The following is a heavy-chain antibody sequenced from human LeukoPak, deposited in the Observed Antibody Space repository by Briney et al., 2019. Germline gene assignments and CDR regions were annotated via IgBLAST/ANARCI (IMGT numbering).Heavy chain of an antibody. D-gene: IGHD6-13*01. J-gene: IGHJ6*03. CDR2: IWYDGSNK. CDR3: ARATGYSSSRGDYYYYMDV. CDR1: GFTFSNYG. Sequence: GGSLRLSCVASGFTFSNYGMHWVRQAPGKGLEWVAVIWYDGSNKYYADSVKGRFTISRDNSKNTLYLQMYSLRAEDTAVYYCARATGYSSSRGDYYYYMDVWGKGTTVTVSS. V-gene: IGHV3-33*01.